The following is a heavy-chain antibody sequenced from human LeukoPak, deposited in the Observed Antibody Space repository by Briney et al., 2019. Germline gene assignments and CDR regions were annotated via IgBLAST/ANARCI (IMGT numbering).Heavy chain of an antibody. CDR2: IYSGGST. J-gene: IGHJ4*02. CDR1: GFTVSSNY. Sequence: PGGSLRPSCAASGFTVSSNYMSWVRQAPGKGLEWVSVIYSGGSTYYADSVKGRFTISRDNSKNTLYLQMNSLRAEDTAVYYCASCITIFGVLSAFDYWGQGTLVTVSS. CDR3: ASCITIFGVLSAFDY. V-gene: IGHV3-66*01. D-gene: IGHD3-3*01.